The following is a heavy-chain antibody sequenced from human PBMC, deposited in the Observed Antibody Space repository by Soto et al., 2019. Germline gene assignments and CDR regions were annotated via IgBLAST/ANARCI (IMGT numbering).Heavy chain of an antibody. V-gene: IGHV3-9*01. J-gene: IGHJ6*02. Sequence: VQLVESGGGLVQPGRSLRLSCAASGFTFDDYAMHWVRQAPGKGLEWVSGISWNSGSIGYADSVKGRFTISRDNAKNSLYLQMNSLRAEDTALYYCAKDITHGGDYYYGMDVWGQGTTVTVSS. CDR1: GFTFDDYA. D-gene: IGHD4-17*01. CDR2: ISWNSGSI. CDR3: AKDITHGGDYYYGMDV.